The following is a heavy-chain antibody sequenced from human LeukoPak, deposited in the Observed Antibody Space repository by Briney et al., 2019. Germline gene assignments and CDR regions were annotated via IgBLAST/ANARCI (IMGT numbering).Heavy chain of an antibody. D-gene: IGHD3-16*01. CDR1: GFTFSTYS. CDR2: ISISNTYI. V-gene: IGHV3-21*01. CDR3: ASMRGGYEGYFDY. Sequence: GGSLTLSCAASGFTFSTYSMTWVRQAPRKGLEWVSSISISNTYINYADSVKGRFTVSRDNAKNSLYLQMNSLRAEDTAVYYCASMRGGYEGYFDYWGQGTLVTVSS. J-gene: IGHJ4*02.